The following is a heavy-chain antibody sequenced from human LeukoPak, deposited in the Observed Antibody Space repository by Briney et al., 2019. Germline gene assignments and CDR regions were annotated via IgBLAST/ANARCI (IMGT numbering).Heavy chain of an antibody. CDR2: INTNTGNP. CDR3: ARDRASVVFRSMTTVTTANWFDP. CDR1: GYTFTNYA. D-gene: IGHD4-17*01. J-gene: IGHJ5*02. Sequence: ASVKVSCKASGYTFTNYAMNWVRQAPGQGLEWMGWINTNTGNPTYAQGFTGRFVFSLDTSVNTAYLQISSLKAEDTAVYYCARDRASVVFRSMTTVTTANWFDPWGQGTLVTVSS. V-gene: IGHV7-4-1*02.